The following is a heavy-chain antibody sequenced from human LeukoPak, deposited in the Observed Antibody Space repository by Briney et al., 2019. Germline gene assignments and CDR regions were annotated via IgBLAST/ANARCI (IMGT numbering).Heavy chain of an antibody. CDR2: INPNSGGT. J-gene: IGHJ3*02. CDR1: GHTFTDYY. Sequence: GASVTVSCKASGHTFTDYYMHWVRQAPGQGLEWMGWINPNSGGTNYAQKFQGRVTMTSDTSISTAYMELSRLRSDDTAVYFCARGAPAAGDDPFDIWGQGTMVTVSS. V-gene: IGHV1-2*02. CDR3: ARGAPAAGDDPFDI. D-gene: IGHD6-25*01.